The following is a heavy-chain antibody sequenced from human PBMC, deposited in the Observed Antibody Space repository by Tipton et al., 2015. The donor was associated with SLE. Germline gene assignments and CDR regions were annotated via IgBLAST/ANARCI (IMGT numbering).Heavy chain of an antibody. V-gene: IGHV4-4*07. CDR2: IYTSGST. Sequence: GSLRLSCTVSGGSISSYYWSWIRQPAGKGLEWIGRIYTSGSTNYNPSLKSRVTMSVDTSKNQFSLKLSSVTAADTAVYYCAREGSGWFDYWGQGTLVTVSS. J-gene: IGHJ4*02. D-gene: IGHD6-19*01. CDR3: AREGSGWFDY. CDR1: GGSISSYY.